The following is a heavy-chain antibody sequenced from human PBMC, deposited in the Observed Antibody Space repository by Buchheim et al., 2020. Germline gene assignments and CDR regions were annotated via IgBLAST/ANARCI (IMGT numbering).Heavy chain of an antibody. Sequence: QVQLQQWGAGLLKPSETLSLTCAVYGGSFSGYYWSWIRQPPGKGLEWIGEINHSGSTNYNPSLKSRVTISVDTSKNQFSLKLSSVTAADTAVYYCARGEGGSSWTGYYYYGMDVWGQGTT. V-gene: IGHV4-34*01. CDR1: GGSFSGYY. D-gene: IGHD6-13*01. J-gene: IGHJ6*02. CDR2: INHSGST. CDR3: ARGEGGSSWTGYYYYGMDV.